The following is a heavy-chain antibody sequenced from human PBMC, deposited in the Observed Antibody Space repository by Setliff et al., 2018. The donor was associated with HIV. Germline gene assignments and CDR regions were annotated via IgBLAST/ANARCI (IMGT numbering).Heavy chain of an antibody. CDR1: GYTFTSYA. CDR3: ARDSANYPYYFDY. V-gene: IGHV1-3*01. Sequence: ASVKVSCKASGYTFTSYAMHWVRQAPGQRLECMGWINAGNGNTKYSQKFQGRITITRDTSASTAYMEVSSLRSEDTAVYYCARDSANYPYYFDYWGQGTLVTVSS. D-gene: IGHD3-10*01. CDR2: INAGNGNT. J-gene: IGHJ4*02.